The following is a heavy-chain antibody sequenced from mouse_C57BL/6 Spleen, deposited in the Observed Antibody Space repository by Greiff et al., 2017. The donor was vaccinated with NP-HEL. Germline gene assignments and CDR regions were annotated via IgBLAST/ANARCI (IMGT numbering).Heavy chain of an antibody. V-gene: IGHV1-55*01. J-gene: IGHJ1*03. Sequence: VQLQQPGAELVKPGASVKMSCKASGYTFTSYWITWVKQMPGQGLEWIGDIYPGSGSTNYNEKFKSKATLTVDTSSSTAYMQLSSLTSEDSAVYYCARGDGYYSYWYFDVWGTGTTVTVSS. CDR3: ARGDGYYSYWYFDV. D-gene: IGHD2-3*01. CDR2: IYPGSGST. CDR1: GYTFTSYW.